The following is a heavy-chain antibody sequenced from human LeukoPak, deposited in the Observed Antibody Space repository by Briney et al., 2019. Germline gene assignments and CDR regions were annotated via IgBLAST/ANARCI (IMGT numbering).Heavy chain of an antibody. CDR1: GFTFSSYA. D-gene: IGHD6-19*01. CDR2: ITYNVGSA. CDR3: AKEAGSGWSYFDC. Sequence: PGGSLRLSCAASGFTFSSYAMSWVRQAPGKGLEWVSTITYNVGSAYYADSVRGRFTVSRDSSKNMLYLQLNSLRAEDTAVYSCAKEAGSGWSYFDCWGQGTLVTVSS. V-gene: IGHV3-23*01. J-gene: IGHJ4*02.